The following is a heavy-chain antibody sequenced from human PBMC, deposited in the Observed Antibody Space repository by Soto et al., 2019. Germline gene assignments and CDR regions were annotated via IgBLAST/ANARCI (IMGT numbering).Heavy chain of an antibody. J-gene: IGHJ3*02. D-gene: IGHD3-22*01. Sequence: GGSLRLSCAASGFTFSFYAMHWVRHAPGKGLEWVAVISYDENNKYYGDSVKGRFTISRDNAKNTLYLQMNSLRSEDTAVYYCAGDSSGYSYDAFDIWGQGTMVTVSS. CDR1: GFTFSFYA. V-gene: IGHV3-30-3*01. CDR3: AGDSSGYSYDAFDI. CDR2: ISYDENNK.